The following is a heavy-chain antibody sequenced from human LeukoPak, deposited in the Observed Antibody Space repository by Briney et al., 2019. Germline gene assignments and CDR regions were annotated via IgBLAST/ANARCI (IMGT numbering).Heavy chain of an antibody. D-gene: IGHD3-10*01. CDR2: ISAYNGHT. Sequence: ASVKVSCKASGYTFTNYGISWVRQAPGQGLEWMGWISAYNGHTNYAQKFQGRVTMTTDTSTSTVYMELRSLRSDDTAVYYCARELGEGWFDPWGQGTLVTVSS. V-gene: IGHV1-18*01. CDR1: GYTFTNYG. CDR3: ARELGEGWFDP. J-gene: IGHJ5*02.